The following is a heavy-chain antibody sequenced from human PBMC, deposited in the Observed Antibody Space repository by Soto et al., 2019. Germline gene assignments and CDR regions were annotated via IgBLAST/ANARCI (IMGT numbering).Heavy chain of an antibody. CDR1: GFTFNDHA. D-gene: IGHD2-15*01. J-gene: IGHJ4*02. CDR2: ISWNSARI. CDR3: SRLSRGAPGGSQ. Sequence: GGSLRLSCAASGFTFNDHAMHWVRQAPGKGLEWVSGISWNSARITYADSVKGRFTISRDNDKNSLYLQMDSLRTEDTAVYFCSRLSRGAPGGSQWGQGTRVTVPS. V-gene: IGHV3-9*01.